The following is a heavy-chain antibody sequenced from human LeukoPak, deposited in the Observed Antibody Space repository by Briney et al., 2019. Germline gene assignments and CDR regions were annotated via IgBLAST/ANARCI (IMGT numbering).Heavy chain of an antibody. D-gene: IGHD4-17*01. CDR3: AREGYGDYLRAFDI. CDR2: ISAYNGNT. J-gene: IGHJ3*02. V-gene: IGHV1-18*01. Sequence: ASVKVSCKTSGYNVNSYGLSWVRQVPGQGLEWMGWISAYNGNTNYAQKVQGRATMTTDTSTSTAYMELRSLRFDDTAVYYCAREGYGDYLRAFDIWGQGTIVTVSS. CDR1: GYNVNSYG.